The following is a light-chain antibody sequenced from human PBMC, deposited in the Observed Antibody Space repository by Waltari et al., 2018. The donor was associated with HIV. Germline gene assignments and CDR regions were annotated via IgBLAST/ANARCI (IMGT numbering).Light chain of an antibody. Sequence: IVMTQSPATLSVSPGERATLSCRASQSVSSDLAWYQQRPGQAPRLLLYDASTRATAIPARFSGSGSGTEFTLTISSLQSEDFAVYYCQQYNNWPQTFGQGTKVEVK. CDR1: QSVSSD. CDR2: DAS. CDR3: QQYNNWPQT. V-gene: IGKV3-15*01. J-gene: IGKJ1*01.